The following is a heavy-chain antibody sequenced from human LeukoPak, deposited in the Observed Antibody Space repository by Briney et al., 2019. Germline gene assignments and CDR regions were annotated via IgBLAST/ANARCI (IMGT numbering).Heavy chain of an antibody. Sequence: SETLSLTCTVSGGSITSYYWTWIRQPPGKGLEWIGYISYIGSTNYNPSLKSRVTISIDTSKNQFSLKLSSVTAADTAVYYCARDLVTVTKGFDIWGQGTMVSVSS. CDR1: GGSITSYY. CDR2: ISYIGST. CDR3: ARDLVTVTKGFDI. V-gene: IGHV4-59*01. J-gene: IGHJ3*02. D-gene: IGHD4-17*01.